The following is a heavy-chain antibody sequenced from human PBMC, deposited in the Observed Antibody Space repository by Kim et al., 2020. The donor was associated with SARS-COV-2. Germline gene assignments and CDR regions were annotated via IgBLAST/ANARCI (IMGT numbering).Heavy chain of an antibody. CDR3: ARDGYSSSWAFDY. D-gene: IGHD6-13*01. Sequence: YAVSVKSRITINPDTSKNQFSLQLNSVTPEDTAVYYCARDGYSSSWAFDYWGQGTLVTVSS. J-gene: IGHJ4*02. V-gene: IGHV6-1*01.